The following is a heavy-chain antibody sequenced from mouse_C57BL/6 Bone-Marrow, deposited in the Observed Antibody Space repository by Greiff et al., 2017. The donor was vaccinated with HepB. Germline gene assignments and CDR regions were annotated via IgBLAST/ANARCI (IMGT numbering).Heavy chain of an antibody. V-gene: IGHV2-6*01. D-gene: IGHD1-1*01. Sequence: VMLVESGPGLVAPSQSLSITCTVSGFSLTSYGVDWVRQSPGKGLEWLGVIWGVGSTNYNSALKSRLSISKDNSKSQVFLKMNSLQTDDTAMYYCASSHYYGSSWFAYWGQGTLVTVSA. J-gene: IGHJ3*01. CDR1: GFSLTSYG. CDR3: ASSHYYGSSWFAY. CDR2: IWGVGST.